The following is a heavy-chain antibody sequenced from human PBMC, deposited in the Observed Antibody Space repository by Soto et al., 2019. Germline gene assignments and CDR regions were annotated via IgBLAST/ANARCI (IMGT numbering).Heavy chain of an antibody. CDR2: IKQDGSEE. J-gene: IGHJ6*02. V-gene: IGHV3-7*01. CDR1: GFTFSSYW. Sequence: EVQLVESGGGLVQPGWSLRLSCVDSGFTFSSYWMSWVRQARVKGLEWVGNIKQDGSEENYVDSVKGRFTISRDNAKNSMYLEMNSLGAEDTAVYYCSRIAASGRGWDVWGQGTTVVVSS. CDR3: SRIAASGRGWDV. D-gene: IGHD6-13*01.